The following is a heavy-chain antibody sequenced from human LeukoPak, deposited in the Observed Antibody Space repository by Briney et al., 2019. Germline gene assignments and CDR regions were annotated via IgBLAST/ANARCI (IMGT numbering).Heavy chain of an antibody. J-gene: IGHJ6*02. CDR1: GDSVSSKSAA. CDR2: AYYRSKWYH. D-gene: IGHD3-10*01. Sequence: SRTLSLTFALSGDSVSSKSAAWNWVRQSPSRGLECLGRAYYRSKWYHDYAVSVKSQITMNPNTTKNQFSLQLNSVTPEDTAVYYCARGYYGSGSYYYYYGMDVWGQGTTVTVSS. CDR3: ARGYYGSGSYYYYYGMDV. V-gene: IGHV6-1*01.